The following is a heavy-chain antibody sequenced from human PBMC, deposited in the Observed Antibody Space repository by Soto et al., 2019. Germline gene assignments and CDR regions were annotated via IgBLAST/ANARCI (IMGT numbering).Heavy chain of an antibody. CDR1: GFTFSSYG. J-gene: IGHJ4*02. V-gene: IGHV3-30*18. CDR3: AKDLTVTTAGYFDY. CDR2: ISYDGSNK. D-gene: IGHD4-17*01. Sequence: QVQLVESGGGVVQPGRSLRLSCAASGFTFSSYGMHRVRQAPGKGLEWVAVISYDGSNKYYADSVKGRFTISRDNSKNTLYLQMNSLRAEDTAVYYCAKDLTVTTAGYFDYWGQGTLVTVSS.